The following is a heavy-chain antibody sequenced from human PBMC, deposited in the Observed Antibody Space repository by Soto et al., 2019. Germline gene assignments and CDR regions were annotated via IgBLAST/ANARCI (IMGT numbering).Heavy chain of an antibody. CDR1: GFTFSSYA. Sequence: VQLVESGGGVVQPERSLRLSCAASGFTFSSYAMHWVRQAPGKGLEWVAVISYDGSNKYYADSVKGRFTISRDNSKNTLYLQMNSLRAEDTAVYYCARESDIVATNPTFDYWGQGTLVTVSS. V-gene: IGHV3-30-3*01. CDR2: ISYDGSNK. D-gene: IGHD5-12*01. CDR3: ARESDIVATNPTFDY. J-gene: IGHJ4*02.